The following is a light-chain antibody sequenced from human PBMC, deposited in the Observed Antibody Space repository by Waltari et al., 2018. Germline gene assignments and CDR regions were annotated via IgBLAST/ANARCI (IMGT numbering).Light chain of an antibody. CDR3: SSYTSSSTSVV. Sequence: QSALTQPASVSGSPGQSITLSCTGTSSAVGGYNYVSWYQQHPGKAPKLMIYDVSKRPSGVSNRFSGSKSGNTASLTISGLQAEDEADYYCSSYTSSSTSVVFGGGTKLTVL. V-gene: IGLV2-14*01. J-gene: IGLJ2*01. CDR2: DVS. CDR1: SSAVGGYNY.